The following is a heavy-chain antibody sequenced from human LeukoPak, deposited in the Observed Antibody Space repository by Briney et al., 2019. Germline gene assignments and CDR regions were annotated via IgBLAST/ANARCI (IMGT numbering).Heavy chain of an antibody. CDR1: QYDFNGYT. V-gene: IGHV3-21*01. CDR3: VRGDNRDQ. Sequence: NSGGSLRLSCVASQYDFNGYTFTWVRQAPGKGLEYVSSISKSSALKYYADSVRGRFTISRNNAENSLYLDMTNLGGEDTAVYFCVRGDNRDQWGQGTLVTVSS. D-gene: IGHD1-26*01. CDR2: ISKSSALK. J-gene: IGHJ4*02.